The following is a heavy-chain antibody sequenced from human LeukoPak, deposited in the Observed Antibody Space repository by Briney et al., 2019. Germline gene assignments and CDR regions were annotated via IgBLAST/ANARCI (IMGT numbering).Heavy chain of an antibody. CDR1: GYTFTSYY. J-gene: IGHJ4*02. D-gene: IGHD5-18*01. CDR2: INPSAGST. V-gene: IGHV1-46*01. CDR3: ARRHDTALLN. Sequence: ASVKVSCKASGYTFTSYYIHWVRQAPGQGLEWLGIINPSAGSTTYAQKFQGRVTMTRDTSTSTVYMELSSLRSEDTAVYYCARRHDTALLNWGQGTLVTVSS.